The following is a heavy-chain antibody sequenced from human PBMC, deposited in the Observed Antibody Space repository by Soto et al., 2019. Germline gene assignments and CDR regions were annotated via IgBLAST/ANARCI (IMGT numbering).Heavy chain of an antibody. Sequence: VQLVESGGGLVKPGGSLRLSCAASGLTFSDSYLNLIRHAPGKGLEWLAYISSTGSSIFYAGSVKGRFTISRDNAKNSLYLQMNSLRAEDTAMYYCARVRFGEWGYAMDVWGQGTRVTVSS. D-gene: IGHD3-10*01. J-gene: IGHJ6*02. CDR3: ARVRFGEWGYAMDV. CDR1: GLTFSDSY. CDR2: ISSTGSSI. V-gene: IGHV3-11*01.